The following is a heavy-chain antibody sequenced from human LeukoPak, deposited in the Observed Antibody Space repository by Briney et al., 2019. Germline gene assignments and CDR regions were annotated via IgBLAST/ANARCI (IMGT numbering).Heavy chain of an antibody. V-gene: IGHV1-2*02. J-gene: IGHJ5*02. CDR1: GYTFTGDY. CDR3: ARASVLRFLEWLPIGKGWFDP. Sequence: ASVKVSCKASGYTFTGDYMHWVRQAPGQGLEWMGWINPNSGGTNYAQKFQGRVTMTRDTSISTAYMELSRLRSDDTAVYYCARASVLRFLEWLPIGKGWFDPWGQGTLVTVSS. CDR2: INPNSGGT. D-gene: IGHD3-3*01.